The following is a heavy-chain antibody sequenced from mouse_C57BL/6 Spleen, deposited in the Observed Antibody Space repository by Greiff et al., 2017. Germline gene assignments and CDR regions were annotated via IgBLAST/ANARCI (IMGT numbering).Heavy chain of an antibody. CDR3: ARKGLYGSSYWYFDV. V-gene: IGHV1-69*01. CDR1: GYTFTSYW. CDR2: IDPSDSYT. Sequence: VKLQQPGAELVMPGASVKLSCKASGYTFTSYWMHWVKQRPGQGLEWIGEIDPSDSYTNYNQKFKGKSTLTVDKSSSTAYMQLSSLTSEDSAVYYCARKGLYGSSYWYFDVWGTGTTVTVSS. J-gene: IGHJ1*03. D-gene: IGHD1-1*01.